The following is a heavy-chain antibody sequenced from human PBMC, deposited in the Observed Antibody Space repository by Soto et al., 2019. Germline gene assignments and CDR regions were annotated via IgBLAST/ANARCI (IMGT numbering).Heavy chain of an antibody. CDR3: ARDRYCSDGSCYDPGFDY. Sequence: GSLRLSCAASGFTFSSYSMNWVRQAPGKGLEWVSSISSSSSYIYYADSVKGRFTISRDNAKNSLYLQMNSLRAEDTAVYHCARDRYCSDGSCYDPGFDYWGQGT. CDR2: ISSSSSYI. J-gene: IGHJ4*02. CDR1: GFTFSSYS. V-gene: IGHV3-21*01. D-gene: IGHD2-15*01.